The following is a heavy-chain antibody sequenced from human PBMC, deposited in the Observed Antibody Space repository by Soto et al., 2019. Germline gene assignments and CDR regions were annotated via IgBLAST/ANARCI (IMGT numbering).Heavy chain of an antibody. CDR3: TTERDYYDSSGFYYFDY. D-gene: IGHD3-22*01. V-gene: IGHV3-15*01. Sequence: GGSLRLSCAASGFTFSNAWMSWVRQAPGKGPEWVGRIKSKTDGGTTDYAAPVKGRFTISRDDSKNTLYLQMNSLKTEDTAVYYCTTERDYYDSSGFYYFDYWGQGTLVTVSS. CDR2: IKSKTDGGTT. J-gene: IGHJ4*02. CDR1: GFTFSNAW.